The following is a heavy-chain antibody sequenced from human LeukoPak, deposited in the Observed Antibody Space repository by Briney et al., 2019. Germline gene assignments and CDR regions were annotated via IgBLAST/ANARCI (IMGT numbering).Heavy chain of an antibody. CDR2: INHSGST. Sequence: PSGTLSLTCAVYGGSFSGYYWSWIRQPPGKGLEWIGEINHSGSTNYNPSLKSRVTISVDTSKNQFSLKLSSVTAADTAVYYCARGRLEETTVTTTDDYWGQGTLVTVSS. CDR3: ARGRLEETTVTTTDDY. D-gene: IGHD4-17*01. V-gene: IGHV4-34*01. CDR1: GGSFSGYY. J-gene: IGHJ4*02.